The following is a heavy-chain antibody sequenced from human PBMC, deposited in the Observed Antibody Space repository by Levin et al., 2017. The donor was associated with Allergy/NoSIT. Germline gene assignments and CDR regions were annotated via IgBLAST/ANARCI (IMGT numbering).Heavy chain of an antibody. Sequence: ASVKVSCKGSGYSFTSYWIGWVRQMPGKGLEWMGIIYPGDSDTRYSPSFQGQVTISADKSISTAYLQWSSLKASDTAMYYCARSDWGAAAGIYTYNWFDPWGQGTLVTVSS. CDR3: ARSDWGAAAGIYTYNWFDP. D-gene: IGHD6-13*01. CDR1: GYSFTSYW. CDR2: IYPGDSDT. V-gene: IGHV5-51*01. J-gene: IGHJ5*02.